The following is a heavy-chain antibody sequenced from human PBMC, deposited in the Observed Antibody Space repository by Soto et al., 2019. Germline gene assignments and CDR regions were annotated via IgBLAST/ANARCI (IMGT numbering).Heavy chain of an antibody. CDR2: ISGSGGST. V-gene: IGHV3-23*01. D-gene: IGHD5-18*01. J-gene: IGHJ6*02. Sequence: PGGSLRLSCAASGFTFSSYAMSWVRQAPGKGLEWVSAISGSGGSTYYADSVKGRFTISRDNSKNTLYPQMNSLRAEDTAVYYCAKDNTAMDYYYYYGMDVWGQGTTVTVSS. CDR1: GFTFSSYA. CDR3: AKDNTAMDYYYYYGMDV.